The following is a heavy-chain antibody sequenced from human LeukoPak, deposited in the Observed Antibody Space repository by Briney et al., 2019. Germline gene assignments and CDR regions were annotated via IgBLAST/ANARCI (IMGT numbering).Heavy chain of an antibody. CDR3: ARDQEGTAMALDI. CDR1: GFTVNNNY. J-gene: IGHJ3*02. CDR2: IYTGGAT. V-gene: IGHV3-66*01. Sequence: GGSLRLPCAASGFTVNNNYMTWVRQAPGKGLEWVSVIYTGGATYYADSVKGRFTISRDNSENMLFLQMNSLRAGDTAVYYCARDQEGTAMALDIWGQGTMVTVSS. D-gene: IGHD5-18*01.